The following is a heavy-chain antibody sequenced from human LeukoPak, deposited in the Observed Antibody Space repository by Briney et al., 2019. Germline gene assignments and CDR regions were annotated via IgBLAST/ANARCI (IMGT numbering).Heavy chain of an antibody. CDR2: IYTSGST. CDR1: GGSISSGSYY. J-gene: IGHJ5*02. CDR3: ARGTPGIAADP. D-gene: IGHD6-13*01. Sequence: PSETLSLTCTVSGGSISSGSYYWSWIRQPAGKGLEWIGRIYTSGSTNYNPSLKSRVTISVDTSKNQFSLKLSSVTAADTAVYYCARGTPGIAADPWGQGTLVTVSS. V-gene: IGHV4-61*02.